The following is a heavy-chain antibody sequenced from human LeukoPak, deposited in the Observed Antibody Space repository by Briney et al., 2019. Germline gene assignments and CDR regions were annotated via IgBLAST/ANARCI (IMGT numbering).Heavy chain of an antibody. V-gene: IGHV4-39*01. J-gene: IGHJ5*02. CDR2: IYYSGST. CDR3: ARHLTYSSSWYSVAGPFDP. CDR1: GGSFSSYY. Sequence: SETLSLTCAVYGGSFSSYYWGWIRQPPGKGLEWIGSIYYSGSTYYNPSLKSRVTISVDTSKNQFSLKLSSVTAADTAVYYCARHLTYSSSWYSVAGPFDPWGQGTLVTVSS. D-gene: IGHD6-13*01.